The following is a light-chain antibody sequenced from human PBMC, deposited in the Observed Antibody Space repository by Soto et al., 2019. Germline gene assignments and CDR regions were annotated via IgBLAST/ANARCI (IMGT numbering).Light chain of an antibody. CDR3: QQYNSLWT. CDR1: QSISSW. Sequence: DIQMTQSPSTLSACVGDRVNITCRASQSISSWLAWYQQKPGKAPKLLIYKASSLESGVPSRFSGSGSGTEFTLTISSLQPDDFATYYCQQYNSLWTFGQGTKVEIK. V-gene: IGKV1-5*03. CDR2: KAS. J-gene: IGKJ1*01.